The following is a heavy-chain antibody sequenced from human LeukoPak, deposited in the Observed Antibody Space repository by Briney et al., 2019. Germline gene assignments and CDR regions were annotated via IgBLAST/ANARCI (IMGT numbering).Heavy chain of an antibody. V-gene: IGHV4-39*07. CDR2: IYYSGST. D-gene: IGHD3-10*01. CDR3: ARDRGWFGEFRVDY. CDR1: GGSISTSSYY. Sequence: KPSETLSLTCTVSGGSISTSSYYWGWIRQPPGKGLEWIGSIYYSGSTYYNPSLKSRVTISVDTSKNQFSLKLSSVTAADTAVYYCARDRGWFGEFRVDYWGQGTLVTVSS. J-gene: IGHJ4*02.